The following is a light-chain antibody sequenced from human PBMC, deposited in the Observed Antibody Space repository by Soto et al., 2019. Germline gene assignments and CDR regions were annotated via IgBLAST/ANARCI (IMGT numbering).Light chain of an antibody. CDR2: EVS. J-gene: IGLJ3*02. Sequence: QAASVSGSPGQSITISCTGTSSDVGGYNYVSWYQQHPGKAPKLIIYEVSNRPSGVSNRFSGSKSGNTASLTVSGLQAEDEADYYCSSYSSVTTLWVFGGGTKLTVL. CDR1: SSDVGGYNY. V-gene: IGLV2-14*01. CDR3: SSYSSVTTLWV.